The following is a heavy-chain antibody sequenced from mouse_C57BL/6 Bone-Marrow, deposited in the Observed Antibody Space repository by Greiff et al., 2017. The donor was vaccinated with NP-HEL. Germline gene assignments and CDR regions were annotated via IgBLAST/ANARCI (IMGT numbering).Heavy chain of an antibody. CDR1: GFNFNDDY. CDR3: IMIYEELAD. V-gene: IGHV14-4*01. D-gene: IGHD1-1*01. CDR2: IDPENGDT. Sequence: VQLQQSGAELVKPGASVKLSCTASGFNFNDDYMHWVKQRPEQGLEWIGWIDPENGDTEYASKFQGKATITADTSSNTAYLQLSSVTSEDTAVDYCIMIYEELADWGQGTLVTVSA. J-gene: IGHJ3*01.